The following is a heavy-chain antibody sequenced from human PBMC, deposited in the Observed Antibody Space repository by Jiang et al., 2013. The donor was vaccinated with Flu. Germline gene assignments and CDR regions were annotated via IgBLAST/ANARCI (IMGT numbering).Heavy chain of an antibody. V-gene: IGHV1-69*06. CDR1: GGTFSSYA. J-gene: IGHJ6*02. CDR2: IIPIFGTA. D-gene: IGHD6-6*01. CDR3: ARIARAARPHGMDV. Sequence: AEVKKPGSSVKVSCKASGGTFSSYAISWVRQAPGQGLEWMGGIIPIFGTANYAQKFQGRVTITADKSTSTAYMELSSLRSEDTAVYYCARIARAARPHGMDVWGQGTTVTVSS.